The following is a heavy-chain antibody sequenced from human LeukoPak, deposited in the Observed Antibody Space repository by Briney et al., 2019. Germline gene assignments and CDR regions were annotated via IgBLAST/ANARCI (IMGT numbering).Heavy chain of an antibody. CDR2: ISISETTI. CDR1: GFTFSDYY. D-gene: IGHD3-10*01. Sequence: GGSLRLSCAASGFTFSDYYMSWIRQAPGKGLEWVSYISISETTIYYADSVKGRFIISRDNTKNSLYLQMNSLRAEDTAVYYCASPLSGSGGYVDYWGQGSLVTVSS. V-gene: IGHV3-11*01. CDR3: ASPLSGSGGYVDY. J-gene: IGHJ4*02.